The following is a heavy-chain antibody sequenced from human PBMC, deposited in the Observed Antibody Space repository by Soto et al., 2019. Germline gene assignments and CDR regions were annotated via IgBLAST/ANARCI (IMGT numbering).Heavy chain of an antibody. CDR2: ISYDGSNK. J-gene: IGHJ6*02. CDR3: AKDPGYSYGWGDYYYYYGMDV. Sequence: PGGSLRLSCAASGFTFSSYGMHWVRQAPGKGLEWVAVISYDGSNKYYADSVKGRFTISRDNSKNTLYLQMNSLRAEDTAVYYCAKDPGYSYGWGDYYYYYGMDVWGQGSTVTVSS. V-gene: IGHV3-30*18. CDR1: GFTFSSYG. D-gene: IGHD5-18*01.